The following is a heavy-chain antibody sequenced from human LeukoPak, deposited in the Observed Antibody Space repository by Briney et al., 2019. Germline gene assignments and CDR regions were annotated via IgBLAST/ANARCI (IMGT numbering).Heavy chain of an antibody. J-gene: IGHJ5*02. D-gene: IGHD1-14*01. CDR1: GGSFSGYY. Sequence: SETLSLTCAVYGGSFSGYYWSWIRQPPGKGLEWIGEINHSGSTNYNPSLKSRVTISVDTSKNQFSLRLSSVTAADTAVYYCARASPTTNKGAYGWFDPWGQGTLVTVSS. V-gene: IGHV4-34*01. CDR3: ARASPTTNKGAYGWFDP. CDR2: INHSGST.